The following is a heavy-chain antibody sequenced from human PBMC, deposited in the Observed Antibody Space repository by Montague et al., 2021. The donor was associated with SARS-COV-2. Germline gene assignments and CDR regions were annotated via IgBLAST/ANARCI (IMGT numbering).Heavy chain of an antibody. J-gene: IGHJ4*02. Sequence: SLRLSCAASGFTFRNYWMEWVRQGPGKGLVWVSHVNPDGTRTNYADSAKGRVTISRDNAKNTLYLQIDSLTADDTAVYYCARGAFSNGLDKRGQGTLVTVSS. CDR3: ARGAFSNGLDK. CDR1: GFTFRNYW. V-gene: IGHV3-74*01. CDR2: VNPDGTRT. D-gene: IGHD6-19*01.